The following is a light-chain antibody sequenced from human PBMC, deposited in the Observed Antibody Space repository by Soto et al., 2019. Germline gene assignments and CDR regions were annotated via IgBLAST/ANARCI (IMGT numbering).Light chain of an antibody. CDR1: NSDVGSYNL. CDR3: CSYASTTTSVL. CDR2: GVS. J-gene: IGLJ3*02. V-gene: IGLV2-23*02. Sequence: QSALTQPASVSGSPGQSITISCTGTNSDVGSYNLVSWYQQYPGKAPKLMIYGVSERPSGVSNRFSGSKSGNTASLTISGLQAEDEGDYYCCSYASTTTSVLLGGGTKLTVL.